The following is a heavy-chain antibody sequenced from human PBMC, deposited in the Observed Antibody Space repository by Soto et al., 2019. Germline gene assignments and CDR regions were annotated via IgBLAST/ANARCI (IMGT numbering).Heavy chain of an antibody. CDR3: AGALENPYVYYCLNV. Sequence: GGSLRLSCAASGFSFSSYGMEWVRLAPGKGLEWVAATTYDGGIKHYVDSVKGRFTISRDNSKNTLYLQMNSLRVEDTATYYCAGALENPYVYYCLNVWGQGT. CDR1: GFSFSSYG. CDR2: TTYDGGIK. J-gene: IGHJ3*01. V-gene: IGHV3-30*03. D-gene: IGHD1-26*01.